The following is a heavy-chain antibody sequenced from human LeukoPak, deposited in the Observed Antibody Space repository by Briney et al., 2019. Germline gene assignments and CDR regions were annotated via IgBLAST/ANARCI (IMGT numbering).Heavy chain of an antibody. J-gene: IGHJ4*02. V-gene: IGHV4-59*08. CDR2: IYYSGST. Sequence: SETLSLTCTVFGGSISSYYWSWIRQPPGKGLEWIGYIYYSGSTNYNPSLKGRVTISVDTSKNQFSLKLSSVTAADTAVYYCASTDIAVAGTGFDYWGQGTLVTVSS. CDR1: GGSISSYY. CDR3: ASTDIAVAGTGFDY. D-gene: IGHD6-19*01.